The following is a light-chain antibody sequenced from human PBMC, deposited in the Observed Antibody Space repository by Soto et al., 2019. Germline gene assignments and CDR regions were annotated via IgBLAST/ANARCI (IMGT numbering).Light chain of an antibody. CDR1: SSDIGGYNF. CDR3: SSYAGTNKMGV. Sequence: QSALTQPPSASGSPGQSVTISCTGTSSDIGGYNFVSWYQQHPGKAPKLIIYEVNRRPSGVPDRFSGSKSGNTASLTVSGRQDDDEGDYYCSSYAGTNKMGVFGGGTKLTVL. CDR2: EVN. J-gene: IGLJ3*02. V-gene: IGLV2-8*01.